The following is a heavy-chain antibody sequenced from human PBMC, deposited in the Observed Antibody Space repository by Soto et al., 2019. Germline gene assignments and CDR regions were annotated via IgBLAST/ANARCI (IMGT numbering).Heavy chain of an antibody. V-gene: IGHV3-21*01. Sequence: GGSLRLSCAASGFTFSSYSMNWVRQAPGKGLEWVSSISSSSSYKYYADSVKGRFTISRDNAKNSLYLQMNSLRAEDTAVYYCARSGYCSGGSCQGFDYWGQGTLVTVSS. CDR1: GFTFSSYS. J-gene: IGHJ4*02. CDR3: ARSGYCSGGSCQGFDY. CDR2: ISSSSSYK. D-gene: IGHD2-15*01.